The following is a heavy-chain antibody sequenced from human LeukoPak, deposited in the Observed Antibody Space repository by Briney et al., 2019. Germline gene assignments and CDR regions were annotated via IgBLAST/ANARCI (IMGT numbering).Heavy chain of an antibody. Sequence: GRSLRLSCAASGFTFSSYGMQWVRQAPGKGLEWVAVIRYDGSNKYYADSVKGRFTISRDNSKNTLYLQMNSLRAEDTAVAHYARGLLAAAGSPPVFDPWGQGTLVTVSS. D-gene: IGHD6-13*01. V-gene: IGHV3-33*01. CDR1: GFTFSSYG. J-gene: IGHJ5*02. CDR2: IRYDGSNK. CDR3: ARGLLAAAGSPPVFDP.